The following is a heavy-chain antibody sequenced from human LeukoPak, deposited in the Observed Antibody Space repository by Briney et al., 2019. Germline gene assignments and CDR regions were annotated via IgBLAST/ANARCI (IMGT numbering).Heavy chain of an antibody. V-gene: IGHV3-23*01. Sequence: PGGSLRLSCAASAFTFSSYAMHWVRQAPGKGLEWVSGISGGAGGTYYADSVKGRFTISRDNSKNTLYLQINSLRAEDTAVYYCAKEKDYSDAFDIWGQGTRVTVSS. D-gene: IGHD2-15*01. J-gene: IGHJ3*02. CDR1: AFTFSSYA. CDR3: AKEKDYSDAFDI. CDR2: ISGGAGGT.